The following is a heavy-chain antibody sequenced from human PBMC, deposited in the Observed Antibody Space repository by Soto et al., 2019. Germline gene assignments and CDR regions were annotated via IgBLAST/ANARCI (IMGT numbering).Heavy chain of an antibody. J-gene: IGHJ5*01. Sequence: ASVKRSCNASGYTFSSYGISWVLQAPGQGIEWMGWISAYNGNTNYAQKLQGRVTMTTDTSTSTAYMELRSLRSDDTAVYYCARAGEYDYGSGSYYNHDWFAPRGQRTLLSVSS. CDR1: GYTFSSYG. D-gene: IGHD3-10*01. CDR2: ISAYNGNT. CDR3: ARAGEYDYGSGSYYNHDWFAP. V-gene: IGHV1-18*01.